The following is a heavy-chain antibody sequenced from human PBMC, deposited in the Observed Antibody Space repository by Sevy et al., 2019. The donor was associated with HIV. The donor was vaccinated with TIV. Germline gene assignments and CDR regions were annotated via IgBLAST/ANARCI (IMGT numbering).Heavy chain of an antibody. CDR2: INHSGST. J-gene: IGHJ6*02. V-gene: IGHV4-34*01. CDR3: ARDRYYGSGLGGMDV. Sequence: SETLSLTCAVYGGSFSGYYWSWIRQPPGKGLEWIGEINHSGSTNYNPSLKSRVTISVDTSKNQFSLRLSSVTAADTDVYYCARDRYYGSGLGGMDVWGQGTTVTVSS. D-gene: IGHD3-10*01. CDR1: GGSFSGYY.